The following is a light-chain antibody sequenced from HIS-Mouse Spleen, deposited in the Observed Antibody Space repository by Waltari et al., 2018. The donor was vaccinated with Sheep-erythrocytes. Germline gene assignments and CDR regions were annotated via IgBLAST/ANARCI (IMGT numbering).Light chain of an antibody. CDR3: CSYAGSYTFWV. V-gene: IGLV2-11*01. CDR2: DVS. CDR1: SSDVGGYNY. J-gene: IGLJ3*02. Sequence: QSALTQPRPVSGSPGPSVTISCPGTSSDVGGYNYVSWYQQHPGKAPKLMIYDVSKPPSGVPDRFSGSTYGDTASLTISGLQAEDEADYYCCSYAGSYTFWVFGGGTKLTVL.